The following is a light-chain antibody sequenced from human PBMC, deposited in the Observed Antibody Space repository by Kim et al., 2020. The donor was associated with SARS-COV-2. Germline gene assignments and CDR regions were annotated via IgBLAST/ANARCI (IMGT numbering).Light chain of an antibody. CDR1: SSNVGNNA. CDR3: AAWDDSLNARV. V-gene: IGLV1-36*01. J-gene: IGLJ3*02. Sequence: QRVTISCSGSSSNVGNNAIPWYQQLPGKAPKLLMYYDDVLASGVSDRFSGSKSGTSASLAISGLQSEDEADYYCAAWDDSLNARVFGGGTKVTVL. CDR2: YDD.